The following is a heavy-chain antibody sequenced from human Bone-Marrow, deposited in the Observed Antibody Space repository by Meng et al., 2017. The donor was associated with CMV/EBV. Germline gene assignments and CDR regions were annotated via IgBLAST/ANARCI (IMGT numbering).Heavy chain of an antibody. CDR2: IYSGGSST. CDR1: GFTFSSYA. Sequence: GGSLRLSCAASGFTFSSYAMSWVRQAPGKGLEWVSVIYSGGSSTYYADSVKGRFTISRDNSKNTLYLQMNSLRAEDTAVYYCARDGGDYDYWGQGNLVNVAS. D-gene: IGHD4-17*01. CDR3: ARDGGDYDY. V-gene: IGHV3-23*03. J-gene: IGHJ4*02.